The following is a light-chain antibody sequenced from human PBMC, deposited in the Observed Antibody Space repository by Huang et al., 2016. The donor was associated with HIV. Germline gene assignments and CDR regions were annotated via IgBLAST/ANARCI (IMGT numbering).Light chain of an antibody. V-gene: IGKV3-15*01. CDR1: QNINTH. Sequence: EVVMTQSPATLSVSPGERATLSCRASQNINTHLAWYQPKPGQTPRLRIYGASTRATGIPARFSGSGSWTEFTLTISSLQSEDFAVYYCQQYNNWPPVTFGQGTKLEIK. CDR3: QQYNNWPPVT. CDR2: GAS. J-gene: IGKJ2*01.